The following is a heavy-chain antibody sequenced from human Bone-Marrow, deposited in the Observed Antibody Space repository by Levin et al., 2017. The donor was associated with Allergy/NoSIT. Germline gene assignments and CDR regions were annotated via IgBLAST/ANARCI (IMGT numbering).Heavy chain of an antibody. CDR1: GFDFNTHD. Sequence: PGESLKISCRGSGFDFNTHDMNWVRQAPGQGLEWVSSISGNSHYVYYADSVKGRFSISRDNAKNSMFLHMNSLRVEDTAVYYCARSQGRSGWSYYYYGMDVWGRGTTLTASS. CDR2: ISGNSHYV. D-gene: IGHD6-19*01. CDR3: ARSQGRSGWSYYYYGMDV. J-gene: IGHJ6*02. V-gene: IGHV3-21*06.